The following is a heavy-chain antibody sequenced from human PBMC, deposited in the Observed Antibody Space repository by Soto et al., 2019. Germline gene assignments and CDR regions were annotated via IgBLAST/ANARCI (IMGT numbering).Heavy chain of an antibody. D-gene: IGHD2-8*02. CDR1: GYTFINYY. V-gene: IGHV1-46*01. CDR2: INPTGGST. J-gene: IGHJ4*02. Sequence: QVQLVQSGAEVKKPGASVKVSCRASGYTFINYYIHSVRQAPGHGLKWMAIINPTGGSTKYAQKFQGRLTLSMDTSTSTVYLELRSLTSEDAAMYCCARHLAAGDVWGQGTLVSVAS. CDR3: ARHLAAGDV.